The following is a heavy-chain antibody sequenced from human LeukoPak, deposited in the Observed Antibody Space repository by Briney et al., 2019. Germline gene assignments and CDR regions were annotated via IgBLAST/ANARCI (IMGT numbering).Heavy chain of an antibody. CDR3: ASDYDSRVDY. D-gene: IGHD3-22*01. Sequence: SVKVSCKASGYTFTSYGISWVRQASGQGLEWMGRIIPILGIANYAQKFQGRVTITADKFTSTAYMELSSLRSEDTAVYYCASDYDSRVDYWGQGTLVTVSS. V-gene: IGHV1-69*04. J-gene: IGHJ4*02. CDR1: GYTFTSYG. CDR2: IIPILGIA.